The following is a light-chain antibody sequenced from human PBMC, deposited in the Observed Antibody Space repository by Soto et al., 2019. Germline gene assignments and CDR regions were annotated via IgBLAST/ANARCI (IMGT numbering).Light chain of an antibody. J-gene: IGKJ5*01. CDR2: GAS. V-gene: IGKV3-15*01. CDR1: QSVGSN. Sequence: EKVVSQSTATLSVSPGDRATLSCRASQSVGSNLAWYQQKPGQAPRLIIYGASTRATGVPARVTGSGSGREFTLTITSLQSEDSAVYIGQQYKNWPPITFGQGTRREI. CDR3: QQYKNWPPIT.